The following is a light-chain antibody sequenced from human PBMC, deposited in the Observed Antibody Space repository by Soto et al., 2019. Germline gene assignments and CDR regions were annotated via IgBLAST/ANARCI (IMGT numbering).Light chain of an antibody. CDR3: QQYDSYSWT. V-gene: IGKV3-20*01. Sequence: EIVLTQSPGTLSLSPGERATLSCRASQSLSSTYLAWYQQKVGQSPRLLIYGASSRATGIPDRFSGSGSGTDFSLTISSLQPDDFATYYCQQYDSYSWTFGQGTKVEMK. CDR2: GAS. J-gene: IGKJ1*01. CDR1: QSLSSTY.